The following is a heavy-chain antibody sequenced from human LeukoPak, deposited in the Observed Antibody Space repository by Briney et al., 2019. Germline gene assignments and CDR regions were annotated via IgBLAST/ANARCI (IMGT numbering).Heavy chain of an antibody. D-gene: IGHD2-21*01. CDR1: GGSISSYY. J-gene: IGHJ4*02. Sequence: PSETLSLTCTVSGGSISSYYWSWIRQPPGKGLEWIGYIYYSGSTNYNPSLKSRVTISVDTSKNQFSLKLSSVIAADTAVYYCAAYAYYFDYWGQGTLVTVSS. CDR3: AAYAYYFDY. V-gene: IGHV4-59*01. CDR2: IYYSGST.